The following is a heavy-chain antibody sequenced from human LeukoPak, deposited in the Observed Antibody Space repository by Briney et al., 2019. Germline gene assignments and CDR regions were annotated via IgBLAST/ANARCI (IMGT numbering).Heavy chain of an antibody. D-gene: IGHD3-3*01. V-gene: IGHV3-11*01. CDR1: GFTFSDYH. Sequence: GGSLRLSCAASGFTFSDYHMSWIRQAPGKGLEWVSYISSSSSTIYYADSVKGRFTISRDNAKNSLYLQMNSLRADDTAVYYCATYPLEWFHSGGACFDYWGQGTLVTVSS. CDR2: ISSSSSTI. J-gene: IGHJ4*02. CDR3: ATYPLEWFHSGGACFDY.